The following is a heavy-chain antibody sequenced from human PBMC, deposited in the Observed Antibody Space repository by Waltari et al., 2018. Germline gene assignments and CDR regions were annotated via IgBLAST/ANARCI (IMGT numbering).Heavy chain of an antibody. J-gene: IGHJ3*01. CDR2: ISYSGAT. D-gene: IGHD3-16*01. Sequence: QLHLPESGPGLVKPSETLSLTCSVSGGSITTFRHYLGWIRQPPGKALAWSGTISYSGATYYNRSLRSRVNISLDTSKNQFSLKLNYVTAADTAVYYCATYVGASVGTAAFDVWGQGTMVTVSS. V-gene: IGHV4-39*01. CDR3: ATYVGASVGTAAFDV. CDR1: GGSITTFRHY.